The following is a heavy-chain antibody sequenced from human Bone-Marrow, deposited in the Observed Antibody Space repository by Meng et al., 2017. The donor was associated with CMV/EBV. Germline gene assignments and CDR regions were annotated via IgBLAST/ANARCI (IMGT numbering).Heavy chain of an antibody. Sequence: GGSLRLSCAASGFTLSDYYMTWIRQAPGKGLEWVSYISRSGSTIYFADSMKGRFTISRDNAKNSLYLQMNSLRAEDTALYHCLRDYDFWSRGGYWGQGTRVTVSS. V-gene: IGHV3-11*01. D-gene: IGHD3-3*01. J-gene: IGHJ4*02. CDR2: ISRSGSTI. CDR3: LRDYDFWSRGGY. CDR1: GFTLSDYY.